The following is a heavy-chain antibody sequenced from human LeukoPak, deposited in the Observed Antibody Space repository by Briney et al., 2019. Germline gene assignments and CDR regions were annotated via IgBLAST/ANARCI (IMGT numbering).Heavy chain of an antibody. V-gene: IGHV3-53*01. J-gene: IGHJ3*02. CDR1: GFTVSSNY. Sequence: GGSLRLSCAASGFTVSSNYMSWVRQAPGKGLEWVSFIYSGGSTYYADSVKGRFTISRDNSNNTLYLQMNSLRAEDTAVYYCASHYCSGGSCYPGDDSFDIWGQGTMVTVSS. CDR2: IYSGGST. D-gene: IGHD2-15*01. CDR3: ASHYCSGGSCYPGDDSFDI.